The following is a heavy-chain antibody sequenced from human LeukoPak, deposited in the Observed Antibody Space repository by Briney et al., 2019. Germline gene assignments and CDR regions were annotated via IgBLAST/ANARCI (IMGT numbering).Heavy chain of an antibody. J-gene: IGHJ4*02. CDR2: IKSKTDGGTT. CDR1: GFTFSNAW. V-gene: IGHV3-15*01. D-gene: IGHD3-22*01. CDR3: TTDGGYYDSSGYYFPDY. Sequence: GGFLRLSCAASGFTFSNAWMSWVRQAPGKGLEWVGRIKSKTDGGTTDYAAPVKGRFTISRDDSKNTLYLQMNSLKTEDTAVYYCTTDGGYYDSSGYYFPDYWGQGTLVTVSS.